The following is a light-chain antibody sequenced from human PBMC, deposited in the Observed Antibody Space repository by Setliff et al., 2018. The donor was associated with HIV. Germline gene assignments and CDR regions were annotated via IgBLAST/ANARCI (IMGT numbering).Light chain of an antibody. CDR1: SSDVGGYNF. CDR3: SSYTGSTVI. V-gene: IGLV2-8*01. CDR2: EVN. Sequence: QSVLTQPPSASGSPGQSVTISCSGTSSDVGGYNFVSWYQQQPGKAPKLMTYEVNKRPSGVPDRFSGSKSGNTASLTVSGLQAEDEADYYCSSYTGSTVIFGGGTKVT. J-gene: IGLJ2*01.